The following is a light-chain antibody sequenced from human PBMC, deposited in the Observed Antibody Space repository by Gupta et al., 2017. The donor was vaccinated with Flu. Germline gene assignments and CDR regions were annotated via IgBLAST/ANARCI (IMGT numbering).Light chain of an antibody. V-gene: IGLV6-57*01. CDR3: QSYDSTNLWV. J-gene: IGLJ3*02. Sequence: NFMLTQPHSVSGSPGKTVSISCTRSSGNIAGNFVQWYQQRPGSSPIIVIYEDNQRPSGVPDRSSGSIDSSSNSASLTISGLETEDEAYYYCQSYDSTNLWVFGGGTVLTVL. CDR1: SGNIAGNF. CDR2: EDN.